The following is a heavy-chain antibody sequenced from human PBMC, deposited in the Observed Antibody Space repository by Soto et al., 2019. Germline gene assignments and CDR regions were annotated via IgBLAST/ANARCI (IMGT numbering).Heavy chain of an antibody. CDR2: ISGSGGST. CDR1: GFTFISYA. CDR3: SKDSGGSYGSGRKAPWYYGMDV. V-gene: IGHV3-23*01. D-gene: IGHD3-10*01. J-gene: IGHJ6*02. Sequence: PGGSLRLSCAASGFTFISYAMSWVRQAPGKGLEWVSAISGSGGSTYYADSVKGRFTISRDNSKNTLYLQMNSLRAEDTAVYYCSKDSGGSYGSGRKAPWYYGMDVWGQGTTVTVSS.